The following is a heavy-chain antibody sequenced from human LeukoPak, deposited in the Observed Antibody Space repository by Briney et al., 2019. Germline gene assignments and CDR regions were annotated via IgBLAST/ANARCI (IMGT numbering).Heavy chain of an antibody. Sequence: GGSLRLSRAASGFTFSSYAMSWVRQAPGKGLEWVSAISGSGGSTYYADSVKGRFTISRDNSKNTLYLQMNSLRAEDTAVYYCAKEAYGSGSYYSSHFDYWGQGTLVTVSS. CDR1: GFTFSSYA. CDR2: ISGSGGST. J-gene: IGHJ4*02. D-gene: IGHD3-10*01. V-gene: IGHV3-23*01. CDR3: AKEAYGSGSYYSSHFDY.